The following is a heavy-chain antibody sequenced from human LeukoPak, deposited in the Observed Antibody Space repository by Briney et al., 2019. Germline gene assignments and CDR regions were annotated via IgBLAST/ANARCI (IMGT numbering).Heavy chain of an antibody. V-gene: IGHV4-39*01. J-gene: IGHJ2*01. CDR2: IYYSGST. CDR1: GFTFSSYA. Sequence: GSLRLSCAASGFTFSSYAMSWVRQPPGKGLEWIGSIYYSGSTYYNPSLKSRVTISVDTSKNQFSLKLSSVTAADTAVYYCASRYCSGGSCHYWYFDLWGRGTLVTVSS. D-gene: IGHD2-15*01. CDR3: ASRYCSGGSCHYWYFDL.